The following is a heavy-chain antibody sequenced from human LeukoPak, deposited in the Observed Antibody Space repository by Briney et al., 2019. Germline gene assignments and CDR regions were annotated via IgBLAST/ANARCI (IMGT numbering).Heavy chain of an antibody. CDR2: TYYRSKWYN. V-gene: IGHV6-1*01. CDR1: GDSVSSKSAA. Sequence: SQTLSLTCAISGDSVSSKSAAGNWIRQSPSRGLEWLGRTYYRSKWYNDYAVSVKSRITINPDTSKNQFSLQLNSVTPEDTAVYYCASGVTMMGFDYWGQGTLVTVSS. J-gene: IGHJ4*02. D-gene: IGHD3-22*01. CDR3: ASGVTMMGFDY.